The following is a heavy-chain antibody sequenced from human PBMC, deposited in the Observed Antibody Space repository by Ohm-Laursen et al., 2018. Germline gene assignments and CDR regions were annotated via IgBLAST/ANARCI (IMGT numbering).Heavy chain of an antibody. J-gene: IGHJ5*02. D-gene: IGHD6-13*01. CDR1: GGSISSYY. V-gene: IGHV4-59*01. CDR2: IYYTGST. CDR3: AAYSSTWYSIRFDP. Sequence: SETLSLTCTVSGGSISSYYWNWIRQPPGKGLEWIGHIYYTGSTNYNPSLKSRVTISVGMAKNQFSLKLSSVTAADTAVYYCAAYSSTWYSIRFDPWGQGTLVTVSS.